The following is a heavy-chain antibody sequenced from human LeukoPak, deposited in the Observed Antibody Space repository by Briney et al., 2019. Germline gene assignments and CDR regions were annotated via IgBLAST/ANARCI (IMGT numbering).Heavy chain of an antibody. CDR1: GVSFTDYN. Sequence: SETLSLTCAVYGVSFTDYNWTWLRQSPEKGLEWIGEINDSGTTHYNASLKSRVTISVDTAQHQFSLRMRSLTAADTAVYYCARGLDLEGLDYWGQGTLVTVSS. CDR3: ARGLDLEGLDY. V-gene: IGHV4-34*01. CDR2: INDSGTT. D-gene: IGHD1-1*01. J-gene: IGHJ4*02.